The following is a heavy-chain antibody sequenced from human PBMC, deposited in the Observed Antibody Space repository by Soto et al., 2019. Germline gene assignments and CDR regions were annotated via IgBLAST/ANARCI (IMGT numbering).Heavy chain of an antibody. CDR3: ARDRKQWLGYYYYGMDV. CDR2: IYYSGST. J-gene: IGHJ6*02. Sequence: SETLSLTCTVSGGSISSYYWSWIRQPPGKGLEWIGYIYYSGSTNYNPSLKSRVTISVDTSKNQFSLKLSSVTAADTAVYYCARDRKQWLGYYYYGMDVWGQGITVTVS. D-gene: IGHD6-19*01. CDR1: GGSISSYY. V-gene: IGHV4-59*01.